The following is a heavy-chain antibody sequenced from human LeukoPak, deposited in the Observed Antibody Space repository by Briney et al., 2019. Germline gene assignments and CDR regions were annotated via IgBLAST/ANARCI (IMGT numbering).Heavy chain of an antibody. D-gene: IGHD3-10*01. Sequence: GGSLRLSCAASGFTFSNYWMSWVRQAPGKGLEWVSVISDDGGSAYYADSVKGRFTISRDDSKNTVYLQMNNLRAEDTAIYYCAKRVSYSSGSHFDYWGQGTLVTVSS. CDR1: GFTFSNYW. CDR2: ISDDGGSA. J-gene: IGHJ4*02. V-gene: IGHV3-23*01. CDR3: AKRVSYSSGSHFDY.